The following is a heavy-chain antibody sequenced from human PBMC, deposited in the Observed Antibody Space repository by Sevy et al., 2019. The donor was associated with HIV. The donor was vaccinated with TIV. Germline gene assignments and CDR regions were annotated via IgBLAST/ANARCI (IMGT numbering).Heavy chain of an antibody. V-gene: IGHV1-2*06. CDR3: VRVPAAAGTRGYFDY. CDR1: GYSFSGYN. CDR2: INPTSGST. Sequence: ASVKVSCKTSGYSFSGYNMHWVRQAPGQGLEWMGRINPTSGSTKIAEMFQGRVTMTRDMSISTAYMELSSLRSDDTAVYYCVRVPAAAGTRGYFDYWGQGTLVTVSS. D-gene: IGHD6-13*01. J-gene: IGHJ4*02.